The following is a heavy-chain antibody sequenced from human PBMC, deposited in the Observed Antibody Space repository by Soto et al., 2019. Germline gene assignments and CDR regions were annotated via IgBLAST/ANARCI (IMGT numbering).Heavy chain of an antibody. J-gene: IGHJ6*02. V-gene: IGHV3-30-3*01. D-gene: IGHD6-6*01. Sequence: QVQLVESGGGVVQPGRSPRLSCAASGFTFSAYAMHWVRQAPGKGLEWVAVISDDGSSKYYADSVKGRFTISRDISKNTLYLQMNSLRAEDTAVYFCARDRVYRRSSDYSYYYAMDVWGQGTTVTVSS. CDR3: ARDRVYRRSSDYSYYYAMDV. CDR2: ISDDGSSK. CDR1: GFTFSAYA.